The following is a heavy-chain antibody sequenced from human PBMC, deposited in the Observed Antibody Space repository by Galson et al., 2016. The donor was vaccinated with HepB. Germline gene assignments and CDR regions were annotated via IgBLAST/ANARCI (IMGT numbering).Heavy chain of an antibody. CDR3: ATDWADTAMANFNY. CDR1: GFTFRNYA. D-gene: IGHD5-18*01. V-gene: IGHV3-23*01. J-gene: IGHJ4*02. Sequence: SLRLSCAASGFTFRNYAMHWVRQAPGKGLEWVSTISTTGGNTYYADSVKGRFTISRDNSRNTLYLQMDSLRADDTAVYYCATDWADTAMANFNYWGQGTLVTGSS. CDR2: ISTTGGNT.